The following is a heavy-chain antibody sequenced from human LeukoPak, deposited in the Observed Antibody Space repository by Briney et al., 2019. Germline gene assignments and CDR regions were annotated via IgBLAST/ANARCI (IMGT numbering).Heavy chain of an antibody. CDR1: GFIFSSYW. CDR3: ARVPVVAAAFDI. CDR2: IKQDGSEK. V-gene: IGHV3-7*01. D-gene: IGHD2-15*01. J-gene: IGHJ3*02. Sequence: PGGSLRLSCAASGFIFSSYWMSWVRPAPGKGLEWVANIKQDGSEKYYLDSVKGRFTISSDNAKNSLYLQMNSLRAEDTAVYYCARVPVVAAAFDIWGQGTMVTVSS.